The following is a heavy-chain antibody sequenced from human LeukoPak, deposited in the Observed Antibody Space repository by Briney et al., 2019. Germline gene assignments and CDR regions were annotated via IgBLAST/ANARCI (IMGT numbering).Heavy chain of an antibody. V-gene: IGHV3-30*04. CDR2: IGYDGKHK. D-gene: IGHD3-10*01. CDR3: ARDFLRGAPDYLDH. CDR1: GFTFSSYP. J-gene: IGHJ4*02. Sequence: GGSLRLSCAASGFTFSSYPMHWVRQAPGKGLEWVAVIGYDGKHKYYTDSVKGRFTISRDDSKNTLYLQMDSLRAEDTAVYYWARDFLRGAPDYLDHWGQGTLVTVSS.